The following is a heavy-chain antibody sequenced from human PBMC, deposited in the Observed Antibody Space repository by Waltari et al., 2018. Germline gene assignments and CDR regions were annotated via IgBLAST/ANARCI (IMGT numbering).Heavy chain of an antibody. V-gene: IGHV4-38-2*01. Sequence: QVQLQESGPGLVKPSETLSLTCAVSGYSISSGYYWGWIRPPPGKGLEWIGSIYHSGSTYYNPSLKSRVTISVDTSKNQFSLKLSSVTAADTAVYYCARGDRTVDYWGQGTLVTVSS. D-gene: IGHD2-21*02. CDR3: ARGDRTVDY. J-gene: IGHJ4*02. CDR1: GYSISSGYY. CDR2: IYHSGST.